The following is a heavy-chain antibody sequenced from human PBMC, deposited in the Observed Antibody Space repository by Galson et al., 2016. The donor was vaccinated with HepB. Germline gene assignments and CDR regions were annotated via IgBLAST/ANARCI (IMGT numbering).Heavy chain of an antibody. CDR1: GFTVDDYS. J-gene: IGHJ5*02. CDR2: INWNSGNM. CDR3: ATDPPIVTGVIPLGWFDT. V-gene: IGHV3-9*01. Sequence: SLRLSCAASGFTVDDYSMHWVRQVPGKGLEWVAGINWNSGNMNYEASVKGRITISSDNVKNSLYLQMNSLRHEDTALYYCATDPPIVTGVIPLGWFDTWGQGTMVIVSS. D-gene: IGHD3-10*01.